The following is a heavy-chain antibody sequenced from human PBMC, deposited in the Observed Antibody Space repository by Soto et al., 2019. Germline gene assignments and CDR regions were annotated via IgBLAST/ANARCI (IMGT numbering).Heavy chain of an antibody. V-gene: IGHV3-21*04. J-gene: IGHJ3*02. CDR2: ISSSSSYI. Sequence: GGSLRLSCAASGFTFSSYSMNWVRQAPGKGLEWVSSISSSSSYIYYADSVKGRFTISRDNAKNSLYLPMNSLSAEDTAVYYCARECVEHHVDALDIGGPGTLDNVSS. CDR1: GFTFSSYS. CDR3: ARECVEHHVDALDI.